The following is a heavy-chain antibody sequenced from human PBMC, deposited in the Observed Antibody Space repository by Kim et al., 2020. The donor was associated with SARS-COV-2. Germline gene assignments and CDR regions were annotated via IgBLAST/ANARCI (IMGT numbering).Heavy chain of an antibody. Sequence: GGSLRLSCSASGFTFSSYAMHWVRQAPGKGLEYVSAISSNGGSTYYADSVKGRFTISRDNSKNTLYLQMSSLRAEDTAVYYCVKSSIAVPEAVFADYWGQGTLVTVSS. J-gene: IGHJ4*02. V-gene: IGHV3-64D*09. CDR3: VKSSIAVPEAVFADY. D-gene: IGHD6-19*01. CDR2: ISSNGGST. CDR1: GFTFSSYA.